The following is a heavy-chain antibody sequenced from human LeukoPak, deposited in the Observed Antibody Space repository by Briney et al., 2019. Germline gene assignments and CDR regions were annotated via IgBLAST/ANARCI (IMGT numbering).Heavy chain of an antibody. V-gene: IGHV3-30*04. CDR1: GFTFRSFT. CDR3: AIPPPSGSYFLGYVRRLDF. Sequence: QSGGSLRLSCAASGFTFRSFTMHWIRQAPGKGPEWVAVTSHDESHKYYADSVKGRFTISKDNSKNTLYLQMNSLRLDDTAIYYCAIPPPSGSYFLGYVRRLDFWGQGTLVTVSS. CDR2: TSHDESHK. J-gene: IGHJ4*02. D-gene: IGHD3-10*01.